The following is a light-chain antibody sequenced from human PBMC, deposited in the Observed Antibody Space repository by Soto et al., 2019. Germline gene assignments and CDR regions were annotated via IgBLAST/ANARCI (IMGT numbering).Light chain of an antibody. J-gene: IGKJ1*01. CDR2: HAS. V-gene: IGKV3-11*01. CDR1: QSIGTY. Sequence: EIVLTQSPVTLPLSPGERATLSCRASQSIGTYLAWYQQKPDQAPRLLIYHASNRATGIPARFSGSGSGTDFTLTISSLEPEDFAVYYCQQRSDWTRTFGQATKVEVK. CDR3: QQRSDWTRT.